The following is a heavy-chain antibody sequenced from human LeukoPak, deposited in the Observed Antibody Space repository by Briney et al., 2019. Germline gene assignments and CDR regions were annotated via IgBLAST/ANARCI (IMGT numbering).Heavy chain of an antibody. Sequence: PGGSLRLSCAASGFTSSTSTMSWVRQAPGKGLEWVSSMSGSGSSIHYADSVKGRFTISRDNAKRSLYLQLGSLRDEDTAIYFCASEWVLAQHWGQGTLVTVSS. D-gene: IGHD1-26*01. J-gene: IGHJ4*02. V-gene: IGHV3-21*01. CDR1: GFTSSTST. CDR2: MSGSGSSI. CDR3: ASEWVLAQH.